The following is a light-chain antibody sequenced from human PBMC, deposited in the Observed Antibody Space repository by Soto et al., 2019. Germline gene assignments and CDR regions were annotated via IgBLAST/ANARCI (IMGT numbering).Light chain of an antibody. V-gene: IGKV1-5*01. J-gene: IGKJ1*01. Sequence: DIQMTQSPSTLSASVGDRVTITCRASQSISSWLAWYQQKPGKAPKLLIYDASSLESGVPSRFSGSGSGTEFTLTISSLRPDDFATYYCQQYNSYRTFGQGTKV. CDR2: DAS. CDR3: QQYNSYRT. CDR1: QSISSW.